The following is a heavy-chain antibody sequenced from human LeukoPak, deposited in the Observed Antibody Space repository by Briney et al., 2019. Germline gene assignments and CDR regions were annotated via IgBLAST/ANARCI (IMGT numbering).Heavy chain of an antibody. V-gene: IGHV3-21*01. Sequence: GGSLRLSCAASGFTFSGYTMNWVRQAPGKGLEWVSSISSSSSYIYYADSVKGRFTISRDNAKNSLYLQMNSLRAEDTAVYYCASEGRYFDPDYWGQGTLVTVSS. CDR1: GFTFSGYT. CDR3: ASEGRYFDPDY. J-gene: IGHJ4*02. D-gene: IGHD3-9*01. CDR2: ISSSSSYI.